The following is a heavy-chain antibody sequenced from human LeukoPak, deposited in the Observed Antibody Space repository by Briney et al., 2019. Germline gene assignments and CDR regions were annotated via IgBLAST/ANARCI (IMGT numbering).Heavy chain of an antibody. D-gene: IGHD1-1*01. J-gene: IGHJ4*02. CDR1: GFTFSRYA. Sequence: HPGGSLRLSCAASGFTFSRYAMHWVRQAPGKGLEWVAVMWFDGSNKYYADSVKGRFTISRDNSKNTLYLQMSSLRVEDTAVYYCVPKGNEGYWGQGTLVTVSS. CDR2: MWFDGSNK. CDR3: VPKGNEGY. V-gene: IGHV3-30*02.